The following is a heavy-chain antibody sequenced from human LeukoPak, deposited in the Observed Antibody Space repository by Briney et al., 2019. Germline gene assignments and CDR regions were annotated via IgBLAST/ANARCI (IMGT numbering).Heavy chain of an antibody. CDR1: GGSLSTYF. CDR3: AREGGNSRALDP. J-gene: IGHJ5*02. V-gene: IGHV4-4*07. D-gene: IGHD5-18*01. CDR2: IYTSGST. Sequence: SETLSLTCTVSGGSLSTYFWTWIRQSAGKGLEWIGRIYTSGSTNYNPSLKSRVTMSVDTSKNQFSLNLTPVTAADTAVYYCAREGGNSRALDPWGQGTLVTVSS.